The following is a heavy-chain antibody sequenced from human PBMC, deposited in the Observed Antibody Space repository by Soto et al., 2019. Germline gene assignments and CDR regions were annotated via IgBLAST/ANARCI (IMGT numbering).Heavy chain of an antibody. Sequence: PGGSLRLSCAASGFTFSSYAMHWVRQATGKGLEWVSAIGTAGDTYYPGSVKGRFTISRENAKNSLYLQMNSLRAGDTAVYYCARGYYYDSSGYRYYYGMDVWGQGTTVTVSS. CDR3: ARGYYYDSSGYRYYYGMDV. CDR1: GFTFSSYA. J-gene: IGHJ6*02. D-gene: IGHD3-22*01. CDR2: IGTAGDT. V-gene: IGHV3-13*01.